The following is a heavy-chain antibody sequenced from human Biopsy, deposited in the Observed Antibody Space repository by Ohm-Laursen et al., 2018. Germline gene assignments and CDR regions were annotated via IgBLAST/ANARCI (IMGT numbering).Heavy chain of an antibody. D-gene: IGHD1-7*01. CDR2: IDWNSRNI. CDR3: VKDTNWNYVWDRPGATKGMDV. Sequence: SLRLSCAASGFSFDDFAMHWVRQSPGKGLEWVAGIDWNSRNINYGDSVKGRFSVSRDNAKNSLYLQMNSLRGEDTALYYCVKDTNWNYVWDRPGATKGMDVWSQGTTVTVSS. V-gene: IGHV3-9*01. J-gene: IGHJ6*02. CDR1: GFSFDDFA.